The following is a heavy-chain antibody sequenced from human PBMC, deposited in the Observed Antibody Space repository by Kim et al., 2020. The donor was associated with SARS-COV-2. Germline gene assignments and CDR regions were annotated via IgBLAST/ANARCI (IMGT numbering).Heavy chain of an antibody. CDR1: GYSISSGYY. V-gene: IGHV4-38-2*02. CDR3: ARARSVAGTPTDY. Sequence: SETLSLTCTVSGYSISSGYYWGWIRQPPGKGLEWIGSIYHSGSTYYNPSLKSRVTISVDTSKNQFSLKLSSVTAADTAVYYCARARSVAGTPTDYWCQGTLVTVSS. D-gene: IGHD6-19*01. CDR2: IYHSGST. J-gene: IGHJ4*02.